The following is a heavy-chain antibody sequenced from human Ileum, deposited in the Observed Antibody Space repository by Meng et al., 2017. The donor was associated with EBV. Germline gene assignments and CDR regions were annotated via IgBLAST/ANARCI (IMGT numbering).Heavy chain of an antibody. V-gene: IGHV4-34*01. Sequence: QQWGTGLLKPSETLSLTCSVYGGSFNDYDWTWLRQPPGKGLEWIGEIDQSGYTKFNPSLSSRATISRDTSNNQFSLRLNSVTAADTALYYCARYGRCNGNSFYCFDPWGQGTLVTVSS. CDR3: ARYGRCNGNSFYCFDP. CDR2: IDQSGYT. J-gene: IGHJ5*02. CDR1: GGSFNDYD. D-gene: IGHD4-23*01.